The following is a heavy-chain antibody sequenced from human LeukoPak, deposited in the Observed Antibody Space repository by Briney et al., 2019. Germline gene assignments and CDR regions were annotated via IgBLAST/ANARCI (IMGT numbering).Heavy chain of an antibody. V-gene: IGHV3-74*01. CDR1: GFTFSSYW. CDR3: VRDRAEGRAWVEFDL. CDR2: INSDGSGT. Sequence: GGSLRLSCTASGFTFSSYWMHWVRQAPGKGLEWVSRINSDGSGTIYADSVQGRFTISRDKSKNTLYLQMNNLRVEDTAVYYCVRDRAEGRAWVEFDLWGQGILVTVSS. J-gene: IGHJ5*02.